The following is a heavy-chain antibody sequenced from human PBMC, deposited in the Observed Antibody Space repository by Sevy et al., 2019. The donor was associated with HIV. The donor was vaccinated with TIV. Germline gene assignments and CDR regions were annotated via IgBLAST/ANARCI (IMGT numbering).Heavy chain of an antibody. D-gene: IGHD6-19*01. CDR1: GYTFTGYY. Sequence: ASVKVSCKASGYTFTGYYMHWVRQAPGQGLEWMGWNNPNSGGTNYAQKFQGRVTMTRDTSISTAYMELSRLRSDDTAVYYCARALIRYSSGTNWFDPWGQGTLVTVSS. V-gene: IGHV1-2*02. CDR3: ARALIRYSSGTNWFDP. J-gene: IGHJ5*02. CDR2: NNPNSGGT.